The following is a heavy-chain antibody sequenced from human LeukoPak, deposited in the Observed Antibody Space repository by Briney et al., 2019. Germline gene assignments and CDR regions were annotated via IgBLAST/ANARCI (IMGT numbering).Heavy chain of an antibody. D-gene: IGHD5-18*01. V-gene: IGHV4-59*01. Sequence: SETLSLTCTVSGGSISRYYWSWVRQPPGNRLEWIGYIHYSGSTNYNPSLKSRVTMSLDTSDNQFSLKLSSVTAADTAVYYCATGYSSGHRFDYWGQGTLVTVSS. J-gene: IGHJ4*02. CDR2: IHYSGST. CDR1: GGSISRYY. CDR3: ATGYSSGHRFDY.